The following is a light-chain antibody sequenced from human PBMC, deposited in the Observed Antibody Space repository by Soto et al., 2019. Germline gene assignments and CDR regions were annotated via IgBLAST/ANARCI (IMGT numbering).Light chain of an antibody. V-gene: IGLV2-23*01. CDR1: SSDVGSYNL. CDR2: EGS. Sequence: QSVLTQPASVSGSPGQSITNSCTGTSSDVGSYNLVSWYQQHPGKAPKLMIYEGSKRPSGVSNRFSGSKSGNTASLTISGLQAEDEADYYCCSYAGSSTWVFGGGTKVTVL. CDR3: CSYAGSSTWV. J-gene: IGLJ3*02.